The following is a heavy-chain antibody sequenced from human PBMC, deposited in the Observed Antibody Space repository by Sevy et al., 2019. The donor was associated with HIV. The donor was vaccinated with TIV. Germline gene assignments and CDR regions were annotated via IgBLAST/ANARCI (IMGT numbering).Heavy chain of an antibody. Sequence: ASVKVSCKASGGTFSSYAISWVRQAPGQGLEWMGRIIPIFGTANYAQKFQGRVTITADESTSTAYMELSSLRSEDTAVYYCARDAYSSSWYGLDYYYYYMDVWGKGTTVTVSS. CDR3: ARDAYSSSWYGLDYYYYYMDV. CDR1: GGTFSSYA. V-gene: IGHV1-69*13. J-gene: IGHJ6*03. CDR2: IIPIFGTA. D-gene: IGHD6-13*01.